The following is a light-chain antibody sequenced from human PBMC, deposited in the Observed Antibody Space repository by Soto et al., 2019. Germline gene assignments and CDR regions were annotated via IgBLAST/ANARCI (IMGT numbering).Light chain of an antibody. CDR1: NRDVGDYNF. J-gene: IGLJ3*02. Sequence: QSALTQPASGSGSPGQSITISCTGTNRDVGDYNFVSWYQQHPGKAPKLMIYEVSNRPSGVSDRFSGSTSGNTASLTRSGLQAEDEGDYHCTSFSRGSTLRVFGGGTKLTVL. V-gene: IGLV2-14*01. CDR3: TSFSRGSTLRV. CDR2: EVS.